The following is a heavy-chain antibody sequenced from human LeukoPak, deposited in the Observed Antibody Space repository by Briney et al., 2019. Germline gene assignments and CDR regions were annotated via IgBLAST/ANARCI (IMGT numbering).Heavy chain of an antibody. CDR2: INHSGST. CDR1: GGSFSGYY. D-gene: IGHD3-9*01. Sequence: SETLSLTCAVYGGSFSGYYWSWVRQPPGKGLEWIGEINHSGSTNYNPSLKSGVTISVDTSKNQFSLKLSSVTAADTAVYYCARGPYLTGYSLGAFDIWGQGTMATVSS. V-gene: IGHV4-34*01. J-gene: IGHJ3*02. CDR3: ARGPYLTGYSLGAFDI.